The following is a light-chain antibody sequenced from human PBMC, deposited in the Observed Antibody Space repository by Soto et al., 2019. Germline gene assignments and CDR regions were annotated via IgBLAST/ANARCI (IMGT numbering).Light chain of an antibody. CDR2: GAS. CDR1: QSISSW. Sequence: EIVLTQSPGTLSLSPGERATLSCRASQSISSWLAWYQQKPGQAPRLLIYGASSRATGIPDRFSGSGSGADFTLTISRLEPEDFAVYYCQHYGDSLPNTFGQGTKLEIK. V-gene: IGKV3-20*01. J-gene: IGKJ2*01. CDR3: QHYGDSLPNT.